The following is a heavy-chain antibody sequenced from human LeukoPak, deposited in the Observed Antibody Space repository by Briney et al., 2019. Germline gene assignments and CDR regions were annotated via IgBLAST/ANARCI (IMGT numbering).Heavy chain of an antibody. CDR3: ARDGTSADDY. D-gene: IGHD1-26*01. Sequence: ASVKVSCKTSGYTFSNFGINWVRQAPGQGLEWMGWISGNNDNPNYGQKFQGRFTVTSDSSTSTAYMELRNLTFDDTAVYYCARDGTSADDYWGQGTLVTVSS. CDR2: ISGNNDNP. V-gene: IGHV1-18*01. CDR1: GYTFSNFG. J-gene: IGHJ4*02.